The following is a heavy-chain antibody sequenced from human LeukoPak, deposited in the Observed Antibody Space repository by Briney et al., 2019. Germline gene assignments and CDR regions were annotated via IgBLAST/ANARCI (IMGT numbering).Heavy chain of an antibody. CDR2: IYHSGST. CDR1: GGSISSGGYS. J-gene: IGHJ4*02. CDR3: ARSGSYLV. V-gene: IGHV4-30-2*01. D-gene: IGHD3-10*01. Sequence: TSETLSLTCAVSGGSISSGGYSWSWIRQPPGKGLEWIVYIYHSGSTYYNPSLKSRVTISVDRSKNQFSLKLSSVTAADTAVYYCARSGSYLVWGQGTLVTVSS.